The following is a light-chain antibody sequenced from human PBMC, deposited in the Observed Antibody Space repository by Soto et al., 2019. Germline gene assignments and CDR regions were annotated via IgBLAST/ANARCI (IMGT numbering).Light chain of an antibody. Sequence: EIVLTQSPGSLSLSPGERGTLSCRASQSVDSSFFAWYQQKPDQAPRLLIYGASNRATGIPDRFSGSGSGTDFTLTISRLEPEDFAVYYCQQYVSSVTFGQGTKVESK. J-gene: IGKJ1*01. CDR2: GAS. CDR1: QSVDSSF. CDR3: QQYVSSVT. V-gene: IGKV3-20*01.